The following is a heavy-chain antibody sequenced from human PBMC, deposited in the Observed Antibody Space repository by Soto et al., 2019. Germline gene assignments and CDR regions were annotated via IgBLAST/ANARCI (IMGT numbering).Heavy chain of an antibody. CDR1: GGSISIGGYY. J-gene: IGHJ4*02. CDR2: IYYSGST. Sequence: PSETLSLTCTVSGGSISIGGYYWSWIRQHPGEGLEWIGYIYYSGSTYYIPSLKSRVTISVDTSKNQFSLKLSSVTAADTAVYYCARGHLGVTRYYYDSSGTLDYWGQGTLVTVSS. D-gene: IGHD3-22*01. V-gene: IGHV4-31*03. CDR3: ARGHLGVTRYYYDSSGTLDY.